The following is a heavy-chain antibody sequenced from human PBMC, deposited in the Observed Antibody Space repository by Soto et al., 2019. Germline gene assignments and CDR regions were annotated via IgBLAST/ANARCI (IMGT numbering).Heavy chain of an antibody. V-gene: IGHV3-48*02. J-gene: IGHJ4*02. Sequence: GGSLRLSCGASGFSFSNYNMNWVRQAPGKGLEWVSYITDSSDTVHYADSVRGRFTISRDNAESSLYLQMNSLRDEDTAVYFCARDFGHGYYLDYWGRGTLVTVSS. CDR2: ITDSSDTV. D-gene: IGHD3-3*01. CDR1: GFSFSNYN. CDR3: ARDFGHGYYLDY.